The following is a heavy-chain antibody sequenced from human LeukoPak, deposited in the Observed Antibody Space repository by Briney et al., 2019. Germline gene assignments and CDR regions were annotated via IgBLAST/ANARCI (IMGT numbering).Heavy chain of an antibody. CDR2: IYYSGST. J-gene: IGHJ3*02. D-gene: IGHD2-21*01. CDR3: TKLLVWCGGYYDAIDI. CDR1: LRSISSYY. Sequence: SETLSLTCTVSLRSISSYYWSWIRQPPGKGLEWIGYIYYSGSTNYNPSLKSRVTISVDTSKNQFSLKLSSVTGITTAVYYCTKLLVWCGGYYDAIDIWVQGTMVTVSS. V-gene: IGHV4-59*01.